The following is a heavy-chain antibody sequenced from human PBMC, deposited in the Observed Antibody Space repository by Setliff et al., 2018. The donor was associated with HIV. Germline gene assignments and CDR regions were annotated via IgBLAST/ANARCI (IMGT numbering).Heavy chain of an antibody. CDR2: IYYSGST. V-gene: IGHV4-59*01. Sequence: SETLSLTCTVSGGSISSYYWSWIRQPPGKGLEWIGYIYYSGSTNYNPSLKSRVTISVDTSKNQFSLRLNSVTAADTAIYYCTRRGADSYYPRPLDVWGKGTTVAVSS. CDR3: TRRGADSYYPRPLDV. CDR1: GGSISSYY. J-gene: IGHJ6*04. D-gene: IGHD3-10*01.